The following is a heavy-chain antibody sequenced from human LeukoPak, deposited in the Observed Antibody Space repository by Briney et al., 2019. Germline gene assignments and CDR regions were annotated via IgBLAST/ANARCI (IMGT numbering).Heavy chain of an antibody. Sequence: ASVKVSCKASGYTFTSYGISWVRQAPGQGLEWMGWISAYNGNTNYAQKLQGRVTMTTDTSTSTAYMELRSLRSDDTAVYYCARDTASTSFQPQPGFDPWGQGTLVTVSS. D-gene: IGHD2-2*01. CDR1: GYTFTSYG. CDR2: ISAYNGNT. J-gene: IGHJ5*02. V-gene: IGHV1-18*01. CDR3: ARDTASTSFQPQPGFDP.